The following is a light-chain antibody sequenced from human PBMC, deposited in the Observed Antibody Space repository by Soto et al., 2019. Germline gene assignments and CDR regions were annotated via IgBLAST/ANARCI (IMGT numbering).Light chain of an antibody. J-gene: IGKJ5*01. V-gene: IGKV3-20*01. CDR1: KSVSSSY. Sequence: EIVLTQSPGTLSLSPGERATLSCRASKSVSSSYLAWYQQKPGQAPRLLIYGASRRATGIPDRFSGSGSGTDFTLTISRLEPEDSAVYYCQQYGSSPQTFGQGTRLEIK. CDR2: GAS. CDR3: QQYGSSPQT.